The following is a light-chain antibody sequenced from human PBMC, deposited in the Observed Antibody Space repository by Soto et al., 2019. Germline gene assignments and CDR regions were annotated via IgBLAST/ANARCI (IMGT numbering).Light chain of an antibody. CDR2: GNS. V-gene: IGLV1-40*01. Sequence: QSALTQPPSVSGAPGQRVSICCTGSSSNIGAGYDVHWYQQFPATAPKLLIFGNSDRPSGVPDRFSGSKSGTSASLAITGLQAEDEADYFCQSYDSSLSTYVFGTGTKVTVL. CDR3: QSYDSSLSTYV. J-gene: IGLJ1*01. CDR1: SSNIGAGYD.